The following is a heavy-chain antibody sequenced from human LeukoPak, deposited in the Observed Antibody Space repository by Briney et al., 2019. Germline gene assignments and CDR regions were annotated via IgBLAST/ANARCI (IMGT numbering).Heavy chain of an antibody. CDR1: GGSISSGGYY. CDR2: IYYSGST. D-gene: IGHD4-23*01. CDR3: ARELRWGNSIDY. V-gene: IGHV4-31*03. J-gene: IGHJ4*02. Sequence: SQTLSLTCTVSGGSISSGGYYWSWIRQHPGKGLEWIGYIYYSGSTNYNPSLKSRVTISVDTSKNQFSLKLSSVTAADTAVYYCARELRWGNSIDYWGQGTLVTVSS.